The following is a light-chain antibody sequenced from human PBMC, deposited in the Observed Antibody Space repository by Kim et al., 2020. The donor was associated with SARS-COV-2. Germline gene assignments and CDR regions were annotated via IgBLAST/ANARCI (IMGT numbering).Light chain of an antibody. CDR2: DAS. Sequence: EIVMTQSPATLSVSPGERATLSCRASQSISTRYVAWYQQKPGQAPSLLIYDASTRATGIPGRFSGSGSGTEFTLTISSLQSEDFAVYFCQQYTNWPWTFGQGTKVDIK. CDR1: QSISTRY. V-gene: IGKV3-15*01. CDR3: QQYTNWPWT. J-gene: IGKJ1*01.